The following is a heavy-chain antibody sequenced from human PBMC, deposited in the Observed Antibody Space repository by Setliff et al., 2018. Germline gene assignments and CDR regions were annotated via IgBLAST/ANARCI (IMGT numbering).Heavy chain of an antibody. CDR1: GYSFTDYW. CDR3: ARNRVALYDAFDI. D-gene: IGHD5-12*01. J-gene: IGHJ3*02. V-gene: IGHV5-51*01. Sequence: RGESLKISCQGSGYSFTDYWIGWVRQMPGEGLEWMGIIHPSNSDTVYSPSFQGQVTISADRSITTAYLQWSSLKASDTAIYYCARNRVALYDAFDIWGQGTMVTVSS. CDR2: IHPSNSDT.